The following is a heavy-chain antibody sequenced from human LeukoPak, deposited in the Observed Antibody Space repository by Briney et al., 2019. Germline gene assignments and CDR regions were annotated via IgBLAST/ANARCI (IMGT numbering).Heavy chain of an antibody. V-gene: IGHV4-39*01. Sequence: SETLSLTCAVSGGSISSSSYYWGWVRQPPGKGLEWIVSIYYSGSTYYNPSLKSRLTISVDTSKNQFSLKLSSVTAADTAVYYCARHGVYYSDSGGYRNTNWFDPWGQGTLVTVSS. CDR2: IYYSGST. CDR3: ARHGVYYSDSGGYRNTNWFDP. D-gene: IGHD3-22*01. CDR1: GGSISSSSYY. J-gene: IGHJ5*02.